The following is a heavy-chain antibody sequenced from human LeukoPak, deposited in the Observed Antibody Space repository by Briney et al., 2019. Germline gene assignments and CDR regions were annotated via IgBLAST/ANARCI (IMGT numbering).Heavy chain of an antibody. J-gene: IGHJ4*02. CDR3: ARVGAHIAVAGIDFDY. Sequence: GGSLRLSCAASGFTFSSYAMSWVRQAPGKGLEWVSAISGSGGSTYYADSVKGRFTISRDNSKNTLYLQMNSLRAEDTAVYYCARVGAHIAVAGIDFDYWGQGTLVTVSS. V-gene: IGHV3-23*01. CDR1: GFTFSSYA. CDR2: ISGSGGST. D-gene: IGHD6-19*01.